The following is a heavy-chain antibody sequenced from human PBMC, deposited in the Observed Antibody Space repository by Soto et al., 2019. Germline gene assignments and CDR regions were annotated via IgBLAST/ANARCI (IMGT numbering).Heavy chain of an antibody. V-gene: IGHV4-30-2*01. CDR2: IDRSGST. CDR3: ARDGAWRGFDV. CDR1: GDSISSGGYS. Sequence: SESLSLTCAVSGDSISSGGYSWSWIRQPPGKGLEWVGYIDRSGSTYYNPSLKSRVTISADRSNNRFSLILNSVTAADTAVYFCARDGAWRGFDVWGQGTTVTVSS. J-gene: IGHJ6*02. D-gene: IGHD1-26*01.